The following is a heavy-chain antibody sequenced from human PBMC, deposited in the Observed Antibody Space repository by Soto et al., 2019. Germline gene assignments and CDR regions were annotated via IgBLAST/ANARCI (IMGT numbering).Heavy chain of an antibody. D-gene: IGHD2-15*01. CDR1: GFTCNPYV. Sequence: PGGSLRLSCAASGFTCNPYVLGWVRQAQGKGLEWVAAISARADNAYYADSLKGRFTISRDNSRNTLYLQMNSLRVDDTAVYYCATRKPGFCNGGTCYSFDYWGPGTLVTVSS. J-gene: IGHJ4*02. CDR3: ATRKPGFCNGGTCYSFDY. CDR2: ISARADNA. V-gene: IGHV3-23*01.